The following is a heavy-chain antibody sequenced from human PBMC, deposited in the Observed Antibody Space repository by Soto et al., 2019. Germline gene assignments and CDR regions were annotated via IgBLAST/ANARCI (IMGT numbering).Heavy chain of an antibody. J-gene: IGHJ3*02. D-gene: IGHD1-26*01. CDR2: ISGSGGSK. V-gene: IGHV3-23*01. CDR1: GFTFSTYA. CDR3: AKRIVGEPRAFDI. Sequence: GGSLRLSCAASGFTFSTYAMSWVRQAPGKGLEWVSGISGSGGSKYYADSVKGRFTISRDNSKNTLYLQMNSLRAEDTAVYYCAKRIVGEPRAFDIWGQGTLVTVSS.